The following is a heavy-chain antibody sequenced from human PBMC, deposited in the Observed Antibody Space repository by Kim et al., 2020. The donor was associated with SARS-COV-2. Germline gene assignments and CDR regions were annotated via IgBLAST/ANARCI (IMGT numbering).Heavy chain of an antibody. CDR3: ARGDGWMDS. J-gene: IGHJ5*01. V-gene: IGHV4-59*11. CDR1: GASFRSHY. Sequence: SETLSLTCTVSGASFRSHYWTWIRQPPGKRLEWIGYIFYTGSTNYNPSLKGRLTISVDTSRNQFSLKLSSVTAADTAVYYCARGDGWMDSWSQGTLVTVS. CDR2: IFYTGST.